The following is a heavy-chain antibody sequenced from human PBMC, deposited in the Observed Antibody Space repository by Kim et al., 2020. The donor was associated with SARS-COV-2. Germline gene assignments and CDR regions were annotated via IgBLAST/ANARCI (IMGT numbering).Heavy chain of an antibody. CDR2: IYYSGST. V-gene: IGHV4-39*01. Sequence: SETLSLTCTVSGGSIRSSSYYWGWIRQPPGKGLEWIGSIYYSGSTYHNPSLKNRVTIFVDTSNDKLSLKLNSVTAADTAVYYCARGPYGDYPFDYWGQGT. CDR3: ARGPYGDYPFDY. CDR1: GGSIRSSSYY. J-gene: IGHJ4*02. D-gene: IGHD4-17*01.